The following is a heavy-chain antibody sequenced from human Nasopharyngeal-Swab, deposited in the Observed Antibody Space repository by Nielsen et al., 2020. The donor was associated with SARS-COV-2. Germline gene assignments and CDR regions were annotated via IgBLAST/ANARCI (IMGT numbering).Heavy chain of an antibody. Sequence: GESLKISCNGSGYIFTSYWIGWVRQMPGKGLEWMGIIYPGSSDSRYSPSFQGQVTISADKSINTAYLQWSSLKASDTAMYYCARGGRVGSNSFLDYWGQGTLVTVSS. D-gene: IGHD2-21*01. CDR1: GYIFTSYW. CDR3: ARGGRVGSNSFLDY. J-gene: IGHJ4*02. V-gene: IGHV5-51*01. CDR2: IYPGSSDS.